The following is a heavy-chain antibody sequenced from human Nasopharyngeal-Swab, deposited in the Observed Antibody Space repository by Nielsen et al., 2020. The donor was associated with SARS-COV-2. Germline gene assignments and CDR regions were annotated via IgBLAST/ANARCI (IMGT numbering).Heavy chain of an antibody. CDR3: TRCGGGCYSGRDY. J-gene: IGHJ4*02. D-gene: IGHD2-15*01. CDR2: VRSKGNNYAT. CDR1: GFTFSDSA. Sequence: GEPLKISCAASGFTFSDSAIHWVRQASGKGLEWVGRVRSKGNNYATAYSASVKGRFIIFRDDPTNTAYLQMNSLKTEDTAMYYCTRCGGGCYSGRDYWGQGTLATVSS. V-gene: IGHV3-73*01.